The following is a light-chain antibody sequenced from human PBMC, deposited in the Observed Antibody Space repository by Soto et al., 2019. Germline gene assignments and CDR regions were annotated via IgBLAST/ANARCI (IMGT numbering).Light chain of an antibody. CDR2: NVS. J-gene: IGLJ1*01. CDR1: SSYVGAYNF. CDR3: TSSTSRGTYV. Sequence: QSVLTQPASVSGSPGQSITISCTGTSSYVGAYNFVSWYRQHPGKAPKLIIYNVSDRPSGVSNRFSGSKSANTASLTISGLQAEDEADYYCTSSTSRGTYVFGTGTKVTVL. V-gene: IGLV2-14*03.